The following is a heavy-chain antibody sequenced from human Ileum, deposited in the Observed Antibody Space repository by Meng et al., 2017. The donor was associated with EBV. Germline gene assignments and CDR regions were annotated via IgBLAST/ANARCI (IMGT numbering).Heavy chain of an antibody. CDR3: AKRNFDDSGRRWFDL. CDR1: GFTFNNYA. J-gene: IGHJ5*02. CDR2: ISDSGGRT. D-gene: IGHD1-26*01. Sequence: EVQLLESGGGLVQPGGSLRLSGAASGFTFNNYAMNWVRQAPGKGLEWISAISDSGGRTDYTDSVKGRFTISRDNSKNTLYLQMNSLRGDDTAVYYCAKRNFDDSGRRWFDLWGQGTMVTVSS. V-gene: IGHV3-23*01.